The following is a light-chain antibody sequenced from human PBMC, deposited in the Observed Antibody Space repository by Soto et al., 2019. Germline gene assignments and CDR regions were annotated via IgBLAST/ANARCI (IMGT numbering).Light chain of an antibody. CDR1: SSDVGGYNY. J-gene: IGLJ2*01. Sequence: QSALTQPPSASGSPGQSVTISCTGTSSDVGGYNYVSWYQQHPGKAPKLMIFEVSKRPSGVPDRFSGSKSGNTASLIVSGLQVEDEADYYWSSYAGSNNLVFGGGTKVTVL. CDR3: SSYAGSNNLV. CDR2: EVS. V-gene: IGLV2-8*01.